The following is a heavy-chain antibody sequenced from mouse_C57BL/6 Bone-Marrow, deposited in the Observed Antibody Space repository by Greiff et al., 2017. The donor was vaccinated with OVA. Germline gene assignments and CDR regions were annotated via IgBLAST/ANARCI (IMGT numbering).Heavy chain of an antibody. J-gene: IGHJ2*01. CDR1: GYTFTSYG. CDR3: ARKRGSQYYFDY. Sequence: LEESGAELARPGASVKLSCKASGYTFTSYGISWVKQRTGQGLEWIGEIYPRSGNTYYNEKFKGKATLTADKSSSTAYMELRSLTSEDSAVYFCARKRGSQYYFDYWGQGTTLTVSS. CDR2: IYPRSGNT. V-gene: IGHV1-81*01. D-gene: IGHD1-1*02.